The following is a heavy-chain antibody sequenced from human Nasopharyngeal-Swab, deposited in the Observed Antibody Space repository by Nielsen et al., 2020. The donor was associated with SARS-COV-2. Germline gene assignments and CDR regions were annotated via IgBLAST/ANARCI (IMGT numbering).Heavy chain of an antibody. CDR3: ARDLNPSYSRAFDY. D-gene: IGHD6-13*01. J-gene: IGHJ4*02. V-gene: IGHV3-48*04. Sequence: ERQMPGKGLEWASYISSSSSTIYYTDSVKGRFTISRDNAKNSLYLQMNSLRAEDTAVYYCARDLNPSYSRAFDYWGRGTLVTVSS. CDR2: ISSSSSTI.